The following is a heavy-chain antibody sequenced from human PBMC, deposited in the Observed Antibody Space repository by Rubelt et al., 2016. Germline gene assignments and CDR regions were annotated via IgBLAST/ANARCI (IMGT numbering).Heavy chain of an antibody. V-gene: IGHV4-4*07. CDR1: GGSISSYY. D-gene: IGHD3-3*01. Sequence: QVQLQESGPGLVKPSETLSLTCTVSGGSISSYYWSWIRQPAGKGLEWLGRIYTSGCTNYNPSLYSRVTMSIDTSKNQFSLKLSSVTAADTAVYYCARAICGVTYYYLDVWGKGTTVTVS. CDR2: IYTSGCT. CDR3: ARAICGVTYYYLDV. J-gene: IGHJ6*03.